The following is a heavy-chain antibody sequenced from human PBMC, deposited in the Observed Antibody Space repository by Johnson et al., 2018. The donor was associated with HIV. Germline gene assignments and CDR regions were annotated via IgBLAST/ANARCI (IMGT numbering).Heavy chain of an antibody. CDR1: EFTFSTYW. J-gene: IGHJ3*02. Sequence: VQVVESGGGLVQPGGSLRLSCAASEFTFSTYWMTWVRQAPGKGLEWVANIKEDGTEKYYVESVKGRLTISRDNAKNSLYLQMNSLRAEDTAVYYCAGSPSEWDAFDIWGQGTMVTVSS. CDR3: AGSPSEWDAFDI. V-gene: IGHV3-7*01. D-gene: IGHD3-3*01. CDR2: IKEDGTEK.